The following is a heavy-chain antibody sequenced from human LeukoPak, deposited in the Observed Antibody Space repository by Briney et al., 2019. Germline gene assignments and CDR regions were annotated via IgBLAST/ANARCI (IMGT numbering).Heavy chain of an antibody. J-gene: IGHJ3*02. CDR3: ARDLRATAAADAFDI. V-gene: IGHV1-2*02. CDR2: INPNSGGT. CDR1: GYTFTAYY. D-gene: IGHD6-25*01. Sequence: ASVKVSCKASGYTFTAYYMHWVRQDPGQGLEWMGWINPNSGGTNYAQNFQDRVTLTKDTSSSTAYMELSSLTSADTAVYYCARDLRATAAADAFDIWGQGTMVTVSS.